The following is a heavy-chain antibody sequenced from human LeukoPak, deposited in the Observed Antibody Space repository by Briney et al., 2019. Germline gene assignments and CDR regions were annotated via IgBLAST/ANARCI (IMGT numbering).Heavy chain of an antibody. CDR3: ARDGSKRDYYYMDV. CDR1: GGSISSYY. J-gene: IGHJ6*03. Sequence: VKPSETLSLTCTVSGGSISSYYWSWIRQPDGKGLEWIGRIYTSGSTNYNPSLKSRVTMSVDTSKNQFSLKLSSVTAADTAVYYCARDGSKRDYYYMDVWGKGTTVTVSS. V-gene: IGHV4-4*07. CDR2: IYTSGST.